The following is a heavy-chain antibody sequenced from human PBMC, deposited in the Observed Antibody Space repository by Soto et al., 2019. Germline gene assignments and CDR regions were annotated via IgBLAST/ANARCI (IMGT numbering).Heavy chain of an antibody. Sequence: PGGSLRLSCAASGFTFSSYWMHWVRQAPGKGLVWVSHINSDGSSTYYADSVKGRFTISRDNSKDTLYLQMNNLRAEDTAVYYCAKPPDYNWNDYWGQGTLVTVSS. J-gene: IGHJ4*02. D-gene: IGHD1-20*01. CDR3: AKPPDYNWNDY. V-gene: IGHV3-74*01. CDR2: INSDGSST. CDR1: GFTFSSYW.